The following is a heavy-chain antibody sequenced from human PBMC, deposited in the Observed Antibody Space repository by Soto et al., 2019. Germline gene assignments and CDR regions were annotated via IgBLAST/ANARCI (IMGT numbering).Heavy chain of an antibody. D-gene: IGHD6-19*01. Sequence: SVKVSCKASGGTFSSYAFIWVRQAPGQGLEWMGGIIPIFGTANYAQKFQGRVTITADESTSTAYMELSSLRSEDTAVYYCARVRGSNGSGFFYYYGMDVWGQGTTVTVSS. CDR3: ARVRGSNGSGFFYYYGMDV. J-gene: IGHJ6*02. CDR2: IIPIFGTA. V-gene: IGHV1-69*13. CDR1: GGTFSSYA.